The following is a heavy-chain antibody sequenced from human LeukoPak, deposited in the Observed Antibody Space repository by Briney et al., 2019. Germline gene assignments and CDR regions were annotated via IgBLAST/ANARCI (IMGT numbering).Heavy chain of an antibody. Sequence: GGSLRLSCAASGFTFSSYWMSWVRQAPGKGLEWVANIKQDGSEKYYVDSVKGRFTISRDNSKNTLYLQMNSLRAEDTAVYYCAKDQIRYSSSWVTYFDYWGQGTLVTVSS. CDR1: GFTFSSYW. J-gene: IGHJ4*02. V-gene: IGHV3-7*01. CDR2: IKQDGSEK. D-gene: IGHD6-13*01. CDR3: AKDQIRYSSSWVTYFDY.